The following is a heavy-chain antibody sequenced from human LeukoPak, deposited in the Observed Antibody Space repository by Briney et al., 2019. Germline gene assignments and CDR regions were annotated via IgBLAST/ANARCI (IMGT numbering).Heavy chain of an antibody. CDR3: ASTPLSDLDI. Sequence: SETLSLTCTVSGGSISSSSYYWGWIRQPPGKGLEWIGSIYYSGSTYYNPSLKSRVTMSVDTSKNQFSLKLSSVTAADTAVYYCASTPLSDLDIWGQGTMVIVSS. CDR1: GGSISSSSYY. V-gene: IGHV4-39*01. J-gene: IGHJ3*02. CDR2: IYYSGST.